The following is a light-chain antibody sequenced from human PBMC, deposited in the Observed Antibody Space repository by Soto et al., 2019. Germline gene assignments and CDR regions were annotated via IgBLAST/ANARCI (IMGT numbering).Light chain of an antibody. CDR2: GAS. V-gene: IGKV3-15*01. J-gene: IGKJ4*01. CDR1: QSVSTN. CDR3: QQFNTWPPVT. Sequence: EVVLTQSPGTLSLSPGENATLSCRASQSVSTNYLAWYQQKPGQAPRLLIYGASTRATGIPARFSGSGSGTEFTLTISSLQSEDFAVYYCQQFNTWPPVTFGGGTKVDIK.